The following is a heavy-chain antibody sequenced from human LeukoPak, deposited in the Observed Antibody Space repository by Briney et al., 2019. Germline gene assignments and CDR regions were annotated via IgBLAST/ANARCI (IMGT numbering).Heavy chain of an antibody. CDR3: ARTGADHNDYSLYRWFDP. J-gene: IGHJ5*02. D-gene: IGHD4-11*01. Sequence: PGGSLRLSCAASGFTFSSHWMGWVRQAQGMGLERVANIKQDGSEKYYMDSVKGRFTVSRDNAKTSLYLQMNSLRVEDTGVYYCARTGADHNDYSLYRWFDPWGQGTLVTVSS. CDR2: IKQDGSEK. V-gene: IGHV3-7*01. CDR1: GFTFSSHW.